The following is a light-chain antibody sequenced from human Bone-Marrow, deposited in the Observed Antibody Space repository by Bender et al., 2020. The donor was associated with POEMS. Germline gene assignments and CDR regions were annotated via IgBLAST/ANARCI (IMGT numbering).Light chain of an antibody. Sequence: QSVLTQPASVSGSPGQSITISCTGTSSDVGAYDYVSWYQQHPGKAPKLMIYEGTKRPSGVSARFSGSKSGNTASLTISGLQAEDEADYYCNSYTTISTWVFGGGTKLTVL. CDR2: EGT. J-gene: IGLJ3*02. CDR3: NSYTTISTWV. CDR1: SSDVGAYDY. V-gene: IGLV2-14*01.